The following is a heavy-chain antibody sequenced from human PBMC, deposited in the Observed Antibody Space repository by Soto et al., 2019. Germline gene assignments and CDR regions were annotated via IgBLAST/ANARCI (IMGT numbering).Heavy chain of an antibody. CDR2: VSHDGRNT. V-gene: IGHV3-30*18. CDR1: GFTFSDYA. D-gene: IGHD6-19*01. Sequence: VQLVESWGGVVQPGRSLRLSCAASGFTFSDYAMHWVGQAPGKGLEWVAVVSHDGRNTHYADPVKGRFTISRDSSKNTVSLEMTSLRAEDTAVYYCAKGGRQWLVTSDFNYWGQGALVTVSS. J-gene: IGHJ4*02. CDR3: AKGGRQWLVTSDFNY.